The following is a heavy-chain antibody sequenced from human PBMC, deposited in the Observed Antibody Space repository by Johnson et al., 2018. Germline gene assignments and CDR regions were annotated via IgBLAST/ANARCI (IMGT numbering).Heavy chain of an antibody. CDR2: ITQDGSEN. D-gene: IGHD4-11*01. V-gene: IGHV3-7*01. J-gene: IGHJ6*02. CDR1: GFTFSRYW. CDR3: AREAGGSRAVTTPYYYYGMDV. Sequence: VQLVESGGGLVQPGGSLRLSCAASGFTFSRYWMSWVRQAPGKGLEWVANITQDGSENYYVASVKGRVTISRDNAKNSLYLQMNSLRAEDTAVYYCAREAGGSRAVTTPYYYYGMDVWGQGTTVTVSS.